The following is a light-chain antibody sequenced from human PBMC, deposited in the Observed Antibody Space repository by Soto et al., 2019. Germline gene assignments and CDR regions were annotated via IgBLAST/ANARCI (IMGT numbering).Light chain of an antibody. J-gene: IGKJ5*01. Sequence: EIVLTPSPATLSLSPVEEATLSFSASQRVSSYLPWKQQKPGQAPRLVIYDASNRATGIPLRFSGSGSGTDFTLTQSSLEPEHFAVYYCQLRSNWPPITCGQETRMEI. CDR2: DAS. CDR3: QLRSNWPPIT. CDR1: QRVSSY. V-gene: IGKV3-11*01.